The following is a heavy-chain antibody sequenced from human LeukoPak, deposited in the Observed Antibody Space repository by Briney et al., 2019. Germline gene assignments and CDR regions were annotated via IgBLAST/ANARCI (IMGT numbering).Heavy chain of an antibody. CDR1: GFTFSSYS. Sequence: TGGSLRLSCAASGFTFSSYSMTWVRQAPGKGLEWVSSISSSSSYIYYADSVKGRFTISRDNAKNSLYLQMNSLRAEDTAVYYCAREGGGDYGDYYLDYWGQGTLVTVSS. V-gene: IGHV3-21*01. D-gene: IGHD4-17*01. CDR2: ISSSSSYI. CDR3: AREGGGDYGDYYLDY. J-gene: IGHJ4*02.